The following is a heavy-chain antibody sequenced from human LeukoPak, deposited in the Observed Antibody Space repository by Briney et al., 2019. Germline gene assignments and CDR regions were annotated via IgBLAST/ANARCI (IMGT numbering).Heavy chain of an antibody. Sequence: ASVKVTCKASGYTFTSYDINWVRQATGQGLEWMGWMNPNSGNTGYAQKFQGRVTITRDTSASTAYMELSSLRSEDTAVYYCARDSRDYYDSSGYRFWGQGTLVTVSS. J-gene: IGHJ4*02. V-gene: IGHV1-8*01. CDR3: ARDSRDYYDSSGYRF. D-gene: IGHD3-22*01. CDR1: GYTFTSYD. CDR2: MNPNSGNT.